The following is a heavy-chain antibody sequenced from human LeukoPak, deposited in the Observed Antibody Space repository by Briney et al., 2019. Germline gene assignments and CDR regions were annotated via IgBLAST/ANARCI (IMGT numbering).Heavy chain of an antibody. J-gene: IGHJ6*02. D-gene: IGHD6-19*01. Sequence: ASVKVSCKASGYTFTSYDINWVRQATGQGLEWMGWMNPNSGNTGYAQRFQGRVTMTRNTSISTAYMELSSLRSEDTAVYYCARGDFIAVADTDYYYGMDVWGQGTTVTVSS. CDR1: GYTFTSYD. CDR2: MNPNSGNT. V-gene: IGHV1-8*01. CDR3: ARGDFIAVADTDYYYGMDV.